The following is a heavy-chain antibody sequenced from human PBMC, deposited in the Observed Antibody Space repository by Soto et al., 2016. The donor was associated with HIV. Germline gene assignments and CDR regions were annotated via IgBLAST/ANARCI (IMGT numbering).Heavy chain of an antibody. J-gene: IGHJ6*02. Sequence: EVQLLESGGGLVQPGGSLRLSCAASEFTFSTYAMSWVRQAPGKGLEWVSTISNSGGTTYYADSVKGRFTISRDNSKNTLYLQMNSLRADDTAVYYCTKDRGTMVRGVTLYYYYYGMDVWGQGTTVTVSS. V-gene: IGHV3-23*01. CDR3: TKDRGTMVRGVTLYYYYYGMDV. CDR1: EFTFSTYA. CDR2: ISNSGGTT. D-gene: IGHD3-10*01.